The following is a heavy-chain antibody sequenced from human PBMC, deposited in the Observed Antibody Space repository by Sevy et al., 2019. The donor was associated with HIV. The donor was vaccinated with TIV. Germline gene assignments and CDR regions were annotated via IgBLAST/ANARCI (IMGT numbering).Heavy chain of an antibody. J-gene: IGHJ4*02. CDR3: ASRRVRAAAGSMDY. V-gene: IGHV1-69*13. CDR2: IIPIFGTA. Sequence: ASVKVSCKASGGTFSSYAISWVRQAPGQGLEWMGGIIPIFGTANYAQKFQGRVTITADESTSTAYMELISLRSEDTAVYYCASRRVRAAAGSMDYWGQGTLVTVSS. CDR1: GGTFSSYA. D-gene: IGHD6-13*01.